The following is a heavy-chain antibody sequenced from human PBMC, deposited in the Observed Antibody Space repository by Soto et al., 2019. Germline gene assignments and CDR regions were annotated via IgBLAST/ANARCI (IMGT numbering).Heavy chain of an antibody. Sequence: QITLKESGPTLVKPTQTLTLTCTFSGFSLSTSGVGVGWIRQPPGKALEWLALIYWDDDKRYSPSLKSSLTITHVHTKHHVVLTMTNMDPVDKATYYCAQTLYNYYGSGSYLHHWGQGTLVTVSS. V-gene: IGHV2-5*02. CDR2: IYWDDDK. D-gene: IGHD3-10*01. CDR3: AQTLYNYYGSGSYLHH. CDR1: GFSLSTSGVG. J-gene: IGHJ1*01.